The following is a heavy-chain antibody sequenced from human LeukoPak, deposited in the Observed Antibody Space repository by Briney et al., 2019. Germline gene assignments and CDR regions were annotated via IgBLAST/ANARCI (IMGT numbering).Heavy chain of an antibody. J-gene: IGHJ4*02. CDR2: IHHDGGT. Sequence: SETLSLTCAVYGGSFSGYYWSWIRQPPGKGLEWIGQIHHDGGTNYNPSLRGRVTILIDTSKNQFSLKLSSVTAADTAVYYCARGDYGLYFFDSWGRGTLVTVSS. D-gene: IGHD4-17*01. CDR3: ARGDYGLYFFDS. CDR1: GGSFSGYY. V-gene: IGHV4-34*01.